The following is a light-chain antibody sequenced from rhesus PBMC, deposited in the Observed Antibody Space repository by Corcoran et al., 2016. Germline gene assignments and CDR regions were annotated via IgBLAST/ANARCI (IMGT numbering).Light chain of an antibody. CDR1: PSIGVW. J-gene: IGKJ1*01. CDR3: LHYGSSPWT. CDR2: RAS. V-gene: IGKV1-22*01. Sequence: DIQMTQSPSSLSASLGDTITITCRASPSIGVWLDWFQQKPGKAPNRLIYRASSLRTGVPSRFSGSGSGTDFTLTIRNLQPEDFATDSCLHYGSSPWTFGQGTKVVIK.